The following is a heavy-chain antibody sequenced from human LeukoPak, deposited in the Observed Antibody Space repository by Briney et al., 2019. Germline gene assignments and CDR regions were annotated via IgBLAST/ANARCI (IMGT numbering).Heavy chain of an antibody. J-gene: IGHJ4*02. CDR1: GFTFSHYW. CDR3: ARAIEGAYDL. D-gene: IGHD5-12*01. CDR2: INRDGSDK. Sequence: PGGSLRLSCATSGFTFSHYWMTWVRQAPGKGLDWVANINRDGSDKYYMASVQGRFTISRDNAKNSLSLQMNSLRGEDTAVYFCARAIEGAYDLWGQGTLVTVSS. V-gene: IGHV3-7*04.